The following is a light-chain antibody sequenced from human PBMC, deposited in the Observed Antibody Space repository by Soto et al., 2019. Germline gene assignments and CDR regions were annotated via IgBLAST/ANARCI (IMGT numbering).Light chain of an antibody. CDR2: EVR. Sequence: QSALTQPASVSGSPGQSITISCTGTSNDVGGFNYVSWYLQHPGKAPKLMIYEVRNRPSGVSDRFSGSKSGNTASLTISGLQPEDEADYYCSSYTIRRSWVFGGGTKLTVL. J-gene: IGLJ3*02. CDR3: SSYTIRRSWV. V-gene: IGLV2-14*01. CDR1: SNDVGGFNY.